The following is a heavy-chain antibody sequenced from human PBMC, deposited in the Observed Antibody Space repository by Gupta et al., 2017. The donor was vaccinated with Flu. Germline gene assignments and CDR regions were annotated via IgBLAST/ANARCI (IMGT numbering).Heavy chain of an antibody. Sequence: QVQLVQSGAEVKKPGASVKVSCKASGYSFISYDSSWVRQAPGQGLEWMGWVNANTGKTGYAERFQGRVTLTRNTSINTAYMELSSLTSDDTAVYYCARDFWSGVYYFGMDVWGQGTTVSVSS. CDR1: GYSFISYD. D-gene: IGHD3-3*01. V-gene: IGHV1-8*01. CDR3: ARDFWSGVYYFGMDV. J-gene: IGHJ6*02. CDR2: VNANTGKT.